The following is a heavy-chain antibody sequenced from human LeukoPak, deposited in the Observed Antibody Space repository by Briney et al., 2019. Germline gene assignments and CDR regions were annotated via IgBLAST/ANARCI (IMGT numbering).Heavy chain of an antibody. CDR3: AKGHIVVVTAEDAFDN. D-gene: IGHD2-21*02. V-gene: IGHV3-23*01. J-gene: IGHJ3*02. CDR2: ISGSGGST. Sequence: GGSLRLSCAASGFTFSSYAMSWVRQAPGKGLEWVSAISGSGGSTYYADSVKGRFTISRDNSKNTLYLQMNSLRAEDTAVYYCAKGHIVVVTAEDAFDNWGQGTMVTGSS. CDR1: GFTFSSYA.